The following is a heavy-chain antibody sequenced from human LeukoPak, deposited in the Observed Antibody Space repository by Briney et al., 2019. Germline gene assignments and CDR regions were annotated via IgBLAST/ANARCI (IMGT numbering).Heavy chain of an antibody. CDR3: AKDISDSSGYYYPIYGMDV. V-gene: IGHV3-9*01. CDR2: ICWNSGSI. Sequence: GRSLRLSCAASGFTFDDYDMHWVRQAPGKGLEWVSGICWNSGSIGYADSVKGRFTISRDNAKNSLYLQMNSLRAEDTALYYCAKDISDSSGYYYPIYGMDVWGQGTTVTVSS. CDR1: GFTFDDYD. J-gene: IGHJ6*02. D-gene: IGHD3-22*01.